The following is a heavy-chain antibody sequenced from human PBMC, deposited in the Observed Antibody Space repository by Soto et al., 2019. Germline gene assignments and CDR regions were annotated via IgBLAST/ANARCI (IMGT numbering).Heavy chain of an antibody. CDR1: GFSLSTSGVG. V-gene: IGHV2-5*02. J-gene: IGHJ4*02. CDR3: AHRRSFDCFVY. CDR2: IYWDDDK. D-gene: IGHD3-9*01. Sequence: QITVKESGPPLVKPTQPLTLACTFSGFSLSTSGVGVGWIRQPPGKALEWLALIYWDDDKRYSPSMTSSLTILKDTSKHQAVLTMTNMDPVDTATCYCAHRRSFDCFVYWGQGTLVTASS.